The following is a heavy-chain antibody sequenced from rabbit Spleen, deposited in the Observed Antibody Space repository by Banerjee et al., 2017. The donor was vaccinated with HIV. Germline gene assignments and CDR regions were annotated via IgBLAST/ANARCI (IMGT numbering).Heavy chain of an antibody. J-gene: IGHJ4*01. V-gene: IGHV1S47*01. CDR1: GFDISKYG. Sequence: QEQLVESGGGLVQPGGSLKLSCTVSGFDISKYGVTWVRQAPGKGLEWIGYIDPIFDNTYYASWVDGRFTISSHNAQNTVSLQLNNLTDADTATYFCVKGSGLTIPNLWGPGTLVTVS. CDR3: VKGSGLTIPNL. CDR2: IDPIFDNT. D-gene: IGHD2-1*01.